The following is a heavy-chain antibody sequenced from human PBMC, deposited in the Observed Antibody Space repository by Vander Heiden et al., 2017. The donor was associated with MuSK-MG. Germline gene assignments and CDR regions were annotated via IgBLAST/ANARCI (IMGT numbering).Heavy chain of an antibody. CDR3: AREYNQWRVVGICDD. CDR2: RKEDGSER. V-gene: IGHV3-7*01. CDR1: GFPFRNYW. Sequence: EVRLVESGGGLVQPWGSLKLSCAASGFPFRNYWMSWVRQAPGKGLEWVANRKEDGSERYYVDAGKGRVTVSRDNARNSLYLQMNSLRAEDTAIYYCAREYNQWRVVGICDDWGQGTLVTVSS. D-gene: IGHD3-22*01. J-gene: IGHJ4*02.